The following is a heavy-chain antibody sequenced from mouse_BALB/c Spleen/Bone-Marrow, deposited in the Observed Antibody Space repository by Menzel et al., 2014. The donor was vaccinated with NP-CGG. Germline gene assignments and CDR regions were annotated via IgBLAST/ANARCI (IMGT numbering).Heavy chain of an antibody. Sequence: VQLKQSGPELVKPGASVKLSCRASGFSFTDYFINWAKQSHGKSLEWIGRIHPYNGGTSYNQKFKVKATLTVDKSSNTARMELLSLTSEDSAVYYCGRYGYDAMDFWGQGTSVTVSS. CDR1: GFSFTDYF. V-gene: IGHV1-37*01. D-gene: IGHD1-1*02. CDR3: GRYGYDAMDF. J-gene: IGHJ4*01. CDR2: IHPYNGGT.